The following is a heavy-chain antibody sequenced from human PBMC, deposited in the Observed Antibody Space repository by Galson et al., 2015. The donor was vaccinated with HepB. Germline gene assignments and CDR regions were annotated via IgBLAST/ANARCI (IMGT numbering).Heavy chain of an antibody. D-gene: IGHD5-24*01. J-gene: IGHJ4*02. V-gene: IGHV3-30*04. Sequence: SLRLSCAASGFTFSSYAMHWVRQAPGKGLEWVAVISYDGSNKYYADSVKGRFTISRDNSKNTLYLQMNSLRAEDTAVYYCASRWLQLRPEGPDYWGQGTLVTVSS. CDR2: ISYDGSNK. CDR1: GFTFSSYA. CDR3: ASRWLQLRPEGPDY.